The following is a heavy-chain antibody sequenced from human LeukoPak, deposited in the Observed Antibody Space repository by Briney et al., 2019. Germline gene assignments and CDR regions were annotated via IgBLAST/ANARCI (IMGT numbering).Heavy chain of an antibody. CDR2: INPSGGST. J-gene: IGHJ4*02. D-gene: IGHD3-3*01. Sequence: GASVKVSCKASGYTFTSYYMQWVRQAPGQGLEWMGIINPSGGSTSYAQKFQGRVTMTRDTSTSTVYMELSSLRSEDTAVYYCARDSDDFWSGYSNPSPYSPSDYWGQGTLVTVSS. V-gene: IGHV1-46*01. CDR3: ARDSDDFWSGYSNPSPYSPSDY. CDR1: GYTFTSYY.